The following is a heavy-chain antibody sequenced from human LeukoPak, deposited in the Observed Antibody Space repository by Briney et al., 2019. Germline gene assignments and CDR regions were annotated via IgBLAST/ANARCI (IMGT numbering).Heavy chain of an antibody. CDR1: GYTFTSYG. CDR2: ISANNGNT. Sequence: ASVKVSCKASGYTFTSYGISWMRQAPGQGLEWMGWISANNGNTNYAQKLQGRVTVTTDTSTSIAYMELRSLRSDDTAVYYCAREGTAGRYYFDYWGQGTLVTVSS. V-gene: IGHV1-18*01. D-gene: IGHD3-10*01. CDR3: AREGTAGRYYFDY. J-gene: IGHJ4*02.